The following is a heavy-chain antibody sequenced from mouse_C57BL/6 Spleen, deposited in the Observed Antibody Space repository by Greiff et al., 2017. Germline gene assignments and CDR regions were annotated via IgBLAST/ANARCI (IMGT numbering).Heavy chain of an antibody. J-gene: IGHJ2*01. Sequence: QVHVKQSGTELVKPGASVKLSCKASGYTFTSYWMHWVKQRPGQGLEWIGNINPSNGGTNYNEKFKSKATLTVDKSSSTAYMQLSSLTSEDSAVYYCARSDGYYEFDYWGQGTTLTVSS. CDR2: INPSNGGT. CDR3: ARSDGYYEFDY. D-gene: IGHD2-3*01. V-gene: IGHV1-53*01. CDR1: GYTFTSYW.